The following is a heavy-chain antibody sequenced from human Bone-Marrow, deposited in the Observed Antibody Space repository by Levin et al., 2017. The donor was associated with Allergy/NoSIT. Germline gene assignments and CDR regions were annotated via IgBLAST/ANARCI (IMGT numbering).Heavy chain of an antibody. CDR2: IKQDGSEK. Sequence: GGSLRLSCAASGFTFSSYWMSWVRQAPGKGLEWVANIKQDGSEKYYVDSVKGRFTISRDNAKNSLYLQMNSLRAEDTAVYYCGRRYCSSTSCYGLGYYGMDVWGQGTTVTVSS. J-gene: IGHJ6*02. CDR3: GRRYCSSTSCYGLGYYGMDV. CDR1: GFTFSSYW. V-gene: IGHV3-7*01. D-gene: IGHD2-2*01.